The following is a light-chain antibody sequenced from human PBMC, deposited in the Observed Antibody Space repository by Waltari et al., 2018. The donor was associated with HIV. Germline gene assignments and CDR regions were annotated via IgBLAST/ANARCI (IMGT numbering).Light chain of an antibody. J-gene: IGLJ2*01. CDR3: SSYADSDTPVV. V-gene: IGLV2-8*01. Sequence: QPALPRLPPPPGLAGQSAPSSSPGTTVAFGAFHYVSWYQQHPGKSPKLIIYDVTKRPSGVPDRFAGSKSGNTASLTVSGLQGEDEADYYCSSYADSDTPVVFGGGTKLTVL. CDR1: TVAFGAFHY. CDR2: DVT.